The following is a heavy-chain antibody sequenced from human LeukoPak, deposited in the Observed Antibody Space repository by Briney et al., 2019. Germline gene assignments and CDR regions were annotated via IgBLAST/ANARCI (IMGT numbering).Heavy chain of an antibody. CDR2: ISAYNGNT. J-gene: IGHJ3*02. CDR3: ARDTGRYDILTGSPFDI. D-gene: IGHD3-9*01. V-gene: IGHV1-18*01. CDR1: GYTFTSYG. Sequence: ASVKVSCKASGYTFTSYGISWVRQAPGQGLEWMGWISAYNGNTNYAQKLQGRVTMTTDTSTSTAYMELRSLRSDVTAVYYCARDTGRYDILTGSPFDIWGQGTMVTVSS.